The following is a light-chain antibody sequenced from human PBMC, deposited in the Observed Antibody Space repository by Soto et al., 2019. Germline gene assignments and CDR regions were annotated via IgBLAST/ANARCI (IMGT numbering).Light chain of an antibody. Sequence: QSALTQPASVSGSPGQSITISCTGTSGDIGGYNYVSWYQQHPGKAPKLLISEVTNRPSGVSNRFSGSKSGNTASLTISGLQAEEADYYCSSFSADTTPVLFGGGTKLTVL. J-gene: IGLJ2*01. CDR3: SSFSADTTPVL. V-gene: IGLV2-14*01. CDR1: SGDIGGYNY. CDR2: EVT.